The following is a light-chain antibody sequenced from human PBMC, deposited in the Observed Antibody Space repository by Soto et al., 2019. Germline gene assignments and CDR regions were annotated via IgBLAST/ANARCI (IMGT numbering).Light chain of an antibody. CDR1: SSNIGSTT. J-gene: IGLJ3*02. V-gene: IGLV1-44*01. CDR3: AAWDDSLNGVV. Sequence: QPVLTQPPSASGTPGQRVTIACSGSSSNIGSTTVKWYQQLPGTAPKLLISNNNQRPSGVPDRFSGSKSGTSASLAISGLQSEDEAEYYCAAWDDSLNGVVFVGGTKLAVL. CDR2: NNN.